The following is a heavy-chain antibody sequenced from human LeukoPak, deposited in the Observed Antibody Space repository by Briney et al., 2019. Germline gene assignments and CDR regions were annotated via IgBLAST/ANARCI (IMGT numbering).Heavy chain of an antibody. Sequence: GGSLRLSCAASGFTFSSYAMHWVRQAPGKGLEWVAVISYDGSNKYYADSVKGRFTISRDNAKNSLYLQMNSLRAEDTAVYYCARAPTYGEGFDYWGQGTLVTVSS. CDR1: GFTFSSYA. CDR2: ISYDGSNK. D-gene: IGHD4-17*01. V-gene: IGHV3-30*04. J-gene: IGHJ4*02. CDR3: ARAPTYGEGFDY.